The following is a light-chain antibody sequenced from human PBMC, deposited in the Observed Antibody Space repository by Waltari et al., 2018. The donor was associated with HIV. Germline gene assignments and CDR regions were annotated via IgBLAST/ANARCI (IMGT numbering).Light chain of an antibody. Sequence: DIVLTQSPATLSLSPGGRATLSCRASQSVGDYLDWYQQKRGQPPRLLIYDASSRATGIPARFRGSGSGTYVTLHIGSLGPEDFAVYYCQQRSKWPPPWTFGQGTKVEI. V-gene: IGKV3-11*01. CDR3: QQRSKWPPPWT. CDR1: QSVGDY. J-gene: IGKJ1*01. CDR2: DAS.